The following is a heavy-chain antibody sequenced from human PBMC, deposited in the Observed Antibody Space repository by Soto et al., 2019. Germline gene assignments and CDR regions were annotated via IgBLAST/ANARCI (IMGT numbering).Heavy chain of an antibody. CDR3: ARLNYSNYYDAFDL. CDR1: GFTFSSYA. J-gene: IGHJ3*01. Sequence: QVQLVESGGVVVQPGRSLRLSCAASGFTFSSYAMHWVRQAPGKGLEWVAVISYDGSNKYYADSVKGRFTISRENSKNTLYLQMNSLRAEHTAVYYCARLNYSNYYDAFDLWGQGTMDTGSS. D-gene: IGHD4-4*01. V-gene: IGHV3-30-3*01. CDR2: ISYDGSNK.